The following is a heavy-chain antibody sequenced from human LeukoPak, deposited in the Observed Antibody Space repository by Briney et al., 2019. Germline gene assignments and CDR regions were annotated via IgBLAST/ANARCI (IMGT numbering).Heavy chain of an antibody. CDR2: ISYDGSNK. CDR3: AKGVLRYFDWEGYYFDY. J-gene: IGHJ4*02. V-gene: IGHV3-30-3*01. D-gene: IGHD3-9*01. Sequence: PGGSLRLSCAASGFTFSSYAMHWVRQAPGKGLEWVAVISYDGSNKYYADSVQGRFTLSRDNSKNTLYLQMNSLRAEDTAVYYCAKGVLRYFDWEGYYFDYWGQGTLVTVSS. CDR1: GFTFSSYA.